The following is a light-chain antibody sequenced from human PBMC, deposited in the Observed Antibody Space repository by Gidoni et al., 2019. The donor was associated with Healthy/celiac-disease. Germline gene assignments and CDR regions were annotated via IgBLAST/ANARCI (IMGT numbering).Light chain of an antibody. Sequence: EIVLTQSPRTLSLSPGEGVTLSCRASQSVNSDYLAWYQKKPGQAPKVLIAGASTRVTGVPDRFSGSGSGTDFTLTISRLESEDFAVYYCQQYGRSPRTFGQGTRVEIK. CDR1: QSVNSDY. CDR2: GAS. CDR3: QQYGRSPRT. J-gene: IGKJ1*01. V-gene: IGKV3-20*01.